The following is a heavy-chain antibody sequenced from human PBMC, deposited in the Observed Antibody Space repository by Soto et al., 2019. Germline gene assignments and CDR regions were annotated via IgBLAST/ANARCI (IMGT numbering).Heavy chain of an antibody. D-gene: IGHD2-15*01. J-gene: IGHJ6*03. CDR3: ARGYCSGGSCDITAYYMDV. V-gene: IGHV4-34*01. CDR1: GGSFSGYY. CDR2: INHSGST. Sequence: PSETLSLTCAVYGGSFSGYYWSWIRQPPGKGLEWIGEINHSGSTNYNPSLKSRVTISVDTSKNQFSLKLSSVTAADTAVYYCARGYCSGGSCDITAYYMDVWGKGNTVTVSS.